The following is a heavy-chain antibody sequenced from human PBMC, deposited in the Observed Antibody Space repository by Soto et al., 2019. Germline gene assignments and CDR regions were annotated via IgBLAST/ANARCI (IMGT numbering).Heavy chain of an antibody. CDR2: MNPINGAT. CDR3: GRGPSPRAPAGGTPYYFAMDV. D-gene: IGHD6-13*01. J-gene: IGHJ6*02. CDR1: GYDFTAYD. Sequence: QVQLVQSGAEVKQSGASVKVSCKASGYDFTAYDINWVRQASGQGLEWMGWMNPINGATGSARRFQGRVSMTRNTATGTAYLELTSLRSADSAVYYCGRGPSPRAPAGGTPYYFAMDVWGQGTTVTVSS. V-gene: IGHV1-8*02.